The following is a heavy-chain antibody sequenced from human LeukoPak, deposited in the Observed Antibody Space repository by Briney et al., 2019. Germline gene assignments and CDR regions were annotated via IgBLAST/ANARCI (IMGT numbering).Heavy chain of an antibody. CDR1: GYTFTSYG. CDR3: ARVAPPSMVRGVIIDY. CDR2: ISAYNGNT. J-gene: IGHJ4*02. Sequence: GASVKVSCKASGYTFTSYGISWVRQAPGQGLEWMGWISAYNGNTNYAQKLQGRVTVTTDTSTSTAYMELRSLRSDDTAVYYCARVAPPSMVRGVIIDYWGQGTLVTVSS. V-gene: IGHV1-18*01. D-gene: IGHD3-10*01.